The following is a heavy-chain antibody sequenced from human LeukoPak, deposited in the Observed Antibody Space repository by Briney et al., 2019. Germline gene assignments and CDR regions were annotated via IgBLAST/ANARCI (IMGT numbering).Heavy chain of an antibody. V-gene: IGHV4-61*01. CDR3: AKGGSTNFYYGDV. Sequence: PSETLSLTCAVSGASVSSGSYYWSWIRQPPGKELEWIGYIYYSGSTNYNPSLKSRVTISIDTSKNQFSLKLSSVTAADTAVYYCAKGGSTNFYYGDVWGQGTTVTVSS. CDR1: GASVSSGSYY. J-gene: IGHJ6*02. CDR2: IYYSGST. D-gene: IGHD2/OR15-2a*01.